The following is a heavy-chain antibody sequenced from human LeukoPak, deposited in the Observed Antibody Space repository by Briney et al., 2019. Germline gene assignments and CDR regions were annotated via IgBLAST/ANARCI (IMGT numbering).Heavy chain of an antibody. V-gene: IGHV3-23*01. CDR3: AKAHYDSSGYPAAFDI. CDR2: ISGSGGST. CDR1: GFTFSSYA. D-gene: IGHD3-22*01. Sequence: GGSLRLSCAASGFTFSSYAMSWVRQAPGKGLEWVSAISGSGGSTYYADSVKGRFTISRDNSKNTLYLQMNSLRAEDTAVYYCAKAHYDSSGYPAAFDIWGQGTMVTVSS. J-gene: IGHJ3*02.